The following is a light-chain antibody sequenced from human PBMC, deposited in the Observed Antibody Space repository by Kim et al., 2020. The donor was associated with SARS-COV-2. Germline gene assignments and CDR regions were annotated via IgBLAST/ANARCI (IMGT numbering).Light chain of an antibody. CDR2: DVT. CDR1: SSDVGSYNY. J-gene: IGLJ2*01. CDR3: CSYAGSVV. Sequence: SPGQSVTISCTGTSSDVGSYNYVSWYQQHPGKAPKLIIYDVTKRPSGVPYRFSGSKSGNTASLTISGLQAEDEADYYCCSYAGSVVFGGGTKLTVL. V-gene: IGLV2-11*01.